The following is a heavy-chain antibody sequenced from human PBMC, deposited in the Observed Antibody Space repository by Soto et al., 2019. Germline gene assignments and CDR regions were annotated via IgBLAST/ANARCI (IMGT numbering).Heavy chain of an antibody. CDR2: ISGSGVST. J-gene: IGHJ4*02. D-gene: IGHD3-22*01. CDR3: AKSPGMYYYDSSGYWPDH. Sequence: GGSLRLSCAASGFTFSSYAMSWVRQAPGKGLEWVSAISGSGVSTYYADSVKGRFTISRDNSKNTLYLQMNSLRAEDTAVYYCAKSPGMYYYDSSGYWPDHWGQGSLVTVSS. CDR1: GFTFSSYA. V-gene: IGHV3-23*01.